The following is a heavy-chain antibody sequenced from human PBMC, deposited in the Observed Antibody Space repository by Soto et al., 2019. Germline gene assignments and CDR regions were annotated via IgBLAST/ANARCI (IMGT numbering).Heavy chain of an antibody. CDR3: ARWIRGTVDY. V-gene: IGHV3-7*02. J-gene: IGHJ4*02. D-gene: IGHD3-10*01. Sequence: GSLRLSCAASGFTFTDYWMTWVRQAPGKGLEWVANIKEDGSEENYVDSVKGRFIISRDNAKNSLYLQMNSLRAEDTAVYYCARWIRGTVDYWGQGTLVTVSS. CDR1: GFTFTDYW. CDR2: IKEDGSEE.